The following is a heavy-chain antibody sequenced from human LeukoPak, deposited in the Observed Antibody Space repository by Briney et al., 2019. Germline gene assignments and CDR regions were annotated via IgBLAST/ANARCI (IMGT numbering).Heavy chain of an antibody. CDR1: GFTFSSYA. CDR2: ISGSGGST. Sequence: GGSLRLSCAASGFTFSSYAMSWVRQAPGKGLEWVSAISGSGGSTYYADSVKGRFTISREHSKNTLSLQMKRMRAEAAAVYYCAKGSNYYYYYGMDVWGPGTTVTVSS. CDR3: AKGSNYYYYYGMDV. V-gene: IGHV3-23*01. D-gene: IGHD1-26*01. J-gene: IGHJ6*02.